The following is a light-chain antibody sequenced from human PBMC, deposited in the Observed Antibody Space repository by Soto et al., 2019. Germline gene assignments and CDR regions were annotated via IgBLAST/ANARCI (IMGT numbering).Light chain of an antibody. CDR2: GNS. CDR3: QSYDSSLSGYVV. V-gene: IGLV1-40*01. CDR1: SSNIGAGYD. Sequence: QSALTQPPSVSGAPGQRVTISCTGSSSNIGAGYDVHWYQQLPGTAPKLLIYGNSNRPSGVPDRLSGSKSGTSASLAITGLQAEDEADYYCQSYDSSLSGYVVFGGGTKLTVL. J-gene: IGLJ2*01.